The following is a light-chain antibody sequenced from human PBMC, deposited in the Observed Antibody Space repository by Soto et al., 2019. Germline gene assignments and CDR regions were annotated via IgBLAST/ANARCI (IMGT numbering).Light chain of an antibody. Sequence: DIVMTQSPLSLPVTPGEPASISCSSSQSLLQSNGYNYLDWYLKKPGQSPELLIFFGFYRASGGLVRFSGRRAGTDFALKIRSGEAEDVGVSYCRQSQQTPATFGQGTRVEIK. CDR1: QSLLQSNGYNY. J-gene: IGKJ1*01. CDR3: RQSQQTPAT. V-gene: IGKV2-28*01. CDR2: FGF.